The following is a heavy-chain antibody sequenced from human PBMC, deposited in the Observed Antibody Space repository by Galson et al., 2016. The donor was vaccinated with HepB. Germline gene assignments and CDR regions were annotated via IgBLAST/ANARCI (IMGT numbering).Heavy chain of an antibody. J-gene: IGHJ4*03. Sequence: ETLSLTCTVSGDSVSSRNWWTWVRQAPGKGLEWVSSITGSGDRTYYADSVKGRFTISRDNSQNTLFLQMNTLRFEDTAVYYCARDPAAYQWGHGTLVTVSS. CDR3: ARDPAAYQ. CDR2: ITGSGDRT. CDR1: GDSVSSRNW. V-gene: IGHV3-23*01. D-gene: IGHD2-21*01.